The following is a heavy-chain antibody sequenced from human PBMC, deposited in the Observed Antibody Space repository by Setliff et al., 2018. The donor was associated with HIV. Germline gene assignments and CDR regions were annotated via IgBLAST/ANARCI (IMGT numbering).Heavy chain of an antibody. Sequence: NPSETLSLTCTVSGGSITSSYWSWIRQPAGKGLEWIGRIYTSGSTNYNPSLKSRITMSVDTSEDQFSLKLSSVTAADTAVYYCARVVVERATIFDFWGPGTLVTVSS. V-gene: IGHV4-4*07. J-gene: IGHJ4*02. CDR3: ARVVVERATIFDF. D-gene: IGHD5-12*01. CDR2: IYTSGST. CDR1: GGSITSSY.